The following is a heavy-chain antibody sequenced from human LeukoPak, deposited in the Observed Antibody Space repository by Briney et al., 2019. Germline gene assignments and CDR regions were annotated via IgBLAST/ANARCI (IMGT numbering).Heavy chain of an antibody. CDR2: ISYDGSNK. D-gene: IGHD3-22*01. J-gene: IGHJ3*02. Sequence: GGSLRLSCAASGFTFSSYAMSWVRQAPGKGLEWVAVISYDGSNKYYADSVKGRFTISRDNSKNTLYLQMNSLRAEDTAVYYCARVVAVVVLNDAFDIWGQGTMVTVSS. CDR3: ARVVAVVVLNDAFDI. V-gene: IGHV3-30-3*01. CDR1: GFTFSSYA.